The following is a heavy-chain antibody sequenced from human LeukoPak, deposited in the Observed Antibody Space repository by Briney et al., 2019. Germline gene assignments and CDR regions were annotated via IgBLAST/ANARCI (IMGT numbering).Heavy chain of an antibody. CDR3: ARGITAMVLDY. CDR1: EFTFSTYG. J-gene: IGHJ4*02. D-gene: IGHD5-18*01. V-gene: IGHV3-30*03. CDR2: ISYDGSNK. Sequence: GRSLGLSCAASEFTFSTYGMHWVRQAPGKGLEWVAVISYDGSNKYYADSVKGRFTISRDNSKNTLYLQMNSLRAEDTAVYYCARGITAMVLDYWGQGTLVTVSS.